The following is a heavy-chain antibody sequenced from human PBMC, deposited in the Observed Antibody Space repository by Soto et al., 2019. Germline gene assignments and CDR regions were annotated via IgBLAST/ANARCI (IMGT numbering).Heavy chain of an antibody. CDR2: IIPIFGTT. Sequence: QVQLVESGGGVVQPGRSLRLSCAASGFTFSSYAISWVRQAPGQGLEWMGGIIPIFGTTNYAQKFQGRVTITADESTSTAYMELSSLRSEDTAVYYCARGVVVTDPFDYWGQGTLVTVSS. J-gene: IGHJ4*02. CDR3: ARGVVVTDPFDY. CDR1: GFTFSSYA. V-gene: IGHV1-69*01. D-gene: IGHD2-21*02.